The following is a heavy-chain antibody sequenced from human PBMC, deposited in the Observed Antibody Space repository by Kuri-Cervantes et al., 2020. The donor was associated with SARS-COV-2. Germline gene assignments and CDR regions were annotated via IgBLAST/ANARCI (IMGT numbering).Heavy chain of an antibody. J-gene: IGHJ4*02. V-gene: IGHV3-30*19. CDR3: ARDLSWAAAGSLDY. CDR1: GFTFSSYG. Sequence: GESLKISCAASGFTFSSYGMHWVRQAPGKGLEWVAVIWYDGSNKYYADSVKGRFTISRDNSKNTLYLQMNSLRAEDTAVYYCARDLSWAAAGSLDYWGQGTLVTVSS. CDR2: IWYDGSNK. D-gene: IGHD6-13*01.